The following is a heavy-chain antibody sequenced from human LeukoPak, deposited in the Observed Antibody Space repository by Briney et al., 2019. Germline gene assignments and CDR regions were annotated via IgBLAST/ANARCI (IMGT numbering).Heavy chain of an antibody. CDR3: ARRSDGGSSGYYSGWFDP. D-gene: IGHD3-22*01. Sequence: GESLKFSCKGSGYSFTSYWIGWVRQMPGKGLEWMGIIYPGDSDTRYSPSFQGQVTISADKSISTAYLQWSSLKASDTAMYYCARRSDGGSSGYYSGWFDPWGQGTLVTVSS. CDR1: GYSFTSYW. V-gene: IGHV5-51*01. J-gene: IGHJ5*02. CDR2: IYPGDSDT.